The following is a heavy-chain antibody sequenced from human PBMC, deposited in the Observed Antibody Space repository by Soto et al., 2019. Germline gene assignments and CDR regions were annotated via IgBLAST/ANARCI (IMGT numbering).Heavy chain of an antibody. D-gene: IGHD1-26*01. CDR1: GFTFSTYA. V-gene: IGHV3-23*01. CDR3: AVRKTGSFFDY. Sequence: VSLRLSCAASGFTFSTYAMSWVRQAPGKGLEWVSAISGSGGSTYYTDSVKGRFTISRDNSKNTLYLQMNSLRAEDTAVYYCAVRKTGSFFDYWGQGTLVTVSS. J-gene: IGHJ4*02. CDR2: ISGSGGST.